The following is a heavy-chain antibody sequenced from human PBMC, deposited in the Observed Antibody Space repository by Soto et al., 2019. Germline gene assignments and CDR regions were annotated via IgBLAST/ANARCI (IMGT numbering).Heavy chain of an antibody. V-gene: IGHV3-23*01. J-gene: IGHJ6*02. D-gene: IGHD6-19*01. CDR2: ISGSGGST. Sequence: GGSLRLSCAASGFTFSSYAMSWVRQAPGKGLEWVSAISGSGGSTYYADSVKGRFTISRDNSKNTLYLQMNSLRAEDTAVYYCAKDRIAVALRDYYYYYGMDVWGQGTTVTVSS. CDR1: GFTFSSYA. CDR3: AKDRIAVALRDYYYYYGMDV.